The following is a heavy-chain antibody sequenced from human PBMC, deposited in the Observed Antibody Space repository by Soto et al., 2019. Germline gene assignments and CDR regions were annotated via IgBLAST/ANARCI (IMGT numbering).Heavy chain of an antibody. Sequence: ASVKVSCKASGYTFTSSAMHWVRQAPGQRLEWMGWINAGNGNTKYSQKFQGRVTITRDTSASTAYMELSSLRSEDTAVYYCARGYYYDSSGYYSVYYYGMDVWGQGTTVTVSS. D-gene: IGHD3-22*01. CDR3: ARGYYYDSSGYYSVYYYGMDV. CDR1: GYTFTSSA. J-gene: IGHJ6*02. CDR2: INAGNGNT. V-gene: IGHV1-3*01.